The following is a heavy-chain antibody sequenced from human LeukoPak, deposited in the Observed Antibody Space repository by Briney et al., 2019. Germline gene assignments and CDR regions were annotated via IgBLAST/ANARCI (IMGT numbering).Heavy chain of an antibody. V-gene: IGHV4-39*07. CDR1: GGSISSSSYY. D-gene: IGHD1-1*01. CDR2: IYYSGST. CDR3: ASLLERPT. J-gene: IGHJ5*02. Sequence: SETLPLTCTVSGGSISSSSYYWGWIRQPPGKGLEWIGSIYYSGSTYYNPSLKSRVTISVDTSKNQFSLKLSSVTAADTAVYYCASLLERPTWGQGTLVTVSS.